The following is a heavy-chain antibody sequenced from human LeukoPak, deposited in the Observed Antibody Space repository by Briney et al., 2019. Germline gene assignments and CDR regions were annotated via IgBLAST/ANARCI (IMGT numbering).Heavy chain of an antibody. CDR2: IYHSGST. Sequence: SGTLSLTCAVSGGSISSSNWWSWVRQPPGKGLEWIGEIYHSGSTNYNPSLKSRVTISVDKSKNQFSLKLSSVTAADTAVYYCARDMSREFGWLLDNWFDPWGQGTLVTVSS. CDR1: GGSISSSNW. D-gene: IGHD3-9*01. J-gene: IGHJ5*02. CDR3: ARDMSREFGWLLDNWFDP. V-gene: IGHV4-4*02.